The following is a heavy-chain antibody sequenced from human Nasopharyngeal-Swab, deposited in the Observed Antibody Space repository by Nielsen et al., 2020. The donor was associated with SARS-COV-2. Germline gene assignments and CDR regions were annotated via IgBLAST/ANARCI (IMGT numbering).Heavy chain of an antibody. Sequence: SETLSLTCTVSGGSVSSGSYYWSWIRQPPGKGLEWIGYIYYSGSTNYNPSLKSRVTISVDTSKNQFSLKLSPVTAADTAVYYCARDKGGGNGANWYFDLWGRGTLVTVSS. D-gene: IGHD2-15*01. V-gene: IGHV4-61*01. CDR2: IYYSGST. CDR1: GGSVSSGSYY. J-gene: IGHJ2*01. CDR3: ARDKGGGNGANWYFDL.